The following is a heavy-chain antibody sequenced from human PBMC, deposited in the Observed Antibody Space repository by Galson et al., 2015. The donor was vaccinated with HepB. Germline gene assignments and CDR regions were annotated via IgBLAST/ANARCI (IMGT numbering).Heavy chain of an antibody. CDR2: ISFDGSNK. D-gene: IGHD3-10*01. CDR1: GFTFSSYG. V-gene: IGHV3-30*18. CDR3: AKDPIYYGSGSYYNPLPFDY. J-gene: IGHJ4*02. Sequence: SLRLSCAASGFTFSSYGMHWVRQAPGKGLEWVAVISFDGSNKYYADSVKGRFTISRDNSKNTLYLQMNSLRAEDTAVYYCAKDPIYYGSGSYYNPLPFDYWGQGTLVTVSS.